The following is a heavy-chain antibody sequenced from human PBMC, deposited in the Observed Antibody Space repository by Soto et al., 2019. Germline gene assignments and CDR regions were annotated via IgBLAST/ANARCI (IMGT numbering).Heavy chain of an antibody. CDR2: IYPSDSDT. D-gene: IGHD2-21*02. CDR1: GYKFSNFW. CDR3: AKGLYVTSYGMDV. Sequence: PGESLKISCQGFGYKFSNFWIAWVRQMPGKGLEWMGIIYPSDSDTRYSPSFQGQVTISVDKSITTAYLQWSRLEASDTAIFYCAKGLYVTSYGMDVWGKGTTVTVSS. J-gene: IGHJ6*04. V-gene: IGHV5-51*01.